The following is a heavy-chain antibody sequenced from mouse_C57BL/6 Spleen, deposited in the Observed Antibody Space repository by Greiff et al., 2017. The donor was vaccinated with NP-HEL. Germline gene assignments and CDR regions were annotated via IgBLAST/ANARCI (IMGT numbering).Heavy chain of an antibody. CDR3: ASRIYDGYYVDY. D-gene: IGHD2-3*01. Sequence: QVQLQQPGAELVRPGSSVKLSCKASGYTFTSYWMDWVKQRPGQGLEWIGNIYPSDSETHYNQKFKDKATLTVDKSSSTAYMQLSSLTSEDSAVYYCASRIYDGYYVDYWGKGTTLTVSS. CDR1: GYTFTSYW. CDR2: IYPSDSET. V-gene: IGHV1-61*01. J-gene: IGHJ2*01.